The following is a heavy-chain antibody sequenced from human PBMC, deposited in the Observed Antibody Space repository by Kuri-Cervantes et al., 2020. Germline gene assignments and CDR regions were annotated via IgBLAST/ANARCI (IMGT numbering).Heavy chain of an antibody. D-gene: IGHD6-19*01. Sequence: GGSLRLSCAASGFTVSSNYMSWVRQAPGKGLEWVSVIYSGGSTYYADSVKGRFTISRDNSKNTLYLQMNSLRVEDTAVYYCAKDRVAVAVGYFDYWGQGTLVTSPQ. V-gene: IGHV3-53*01. CDR1: GFTVSSNY. CDR3: AKDRVAVAVGYFDY. J-gene: IGHJ4*02. CDR2: IYSGGST.